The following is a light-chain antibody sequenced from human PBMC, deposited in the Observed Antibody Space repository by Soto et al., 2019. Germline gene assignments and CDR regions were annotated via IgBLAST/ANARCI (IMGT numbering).Light chain of an antibody. CDR2: DAS. Sequence: AIQLTQSSSFLSASVGDRVTITCRASQGISSALAWYQQKPGKAPKLLIYDASSLESGVPSRFSGSGSGTDLTLTISSLQPEDFATYYGQQFNSYPRTFGQGTKVEIK. J-gene: IGKJ1*01. CDR1: QGISSA. V-gene: IGKV1-13*02. CDR3: QQFNSYPRT.